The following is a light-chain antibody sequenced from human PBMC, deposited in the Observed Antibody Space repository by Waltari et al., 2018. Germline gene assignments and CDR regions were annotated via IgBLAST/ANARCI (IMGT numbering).Light chain of an antibody. CDR3: SSRELSGHVV. CDR2: VKN. V-gene: IGLV3-19*01. Sequence: SSDLTQDPAVSVALGQTVRNTCQGDILRTYYGNWCRQKPGQLPELFIYVKNNRPAGIPDRVSASSSGNAASLIITGAQAEDEADYYCSSRELSGHVVFGGGTRLTVL. CDR1: ILRTYY. J-gene: IGLJ2*01.